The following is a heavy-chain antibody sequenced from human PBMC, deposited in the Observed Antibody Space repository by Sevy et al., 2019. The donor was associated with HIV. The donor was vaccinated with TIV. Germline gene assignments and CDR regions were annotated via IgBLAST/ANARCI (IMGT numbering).Heavy chain of an antibody. CDR3: AKGTLIGAAGLDAFDI. V-gene: IGHV3-23*01. CDR1: GFTFSSYA. Sequence: GGSLRLSCAASGFTFSSYAMNWVRQAPGNGLEWVSSGSGGNTYYADSVKGRFTISRDSSKNTVSLQMNSLRAEDSAIYYCAKGTLIGAAGLDAFDISGQGTQVTVSS. J-gene: IGHJ3*02. D-gene: IGHD6-13*01. CDR2: SGSGGNT.